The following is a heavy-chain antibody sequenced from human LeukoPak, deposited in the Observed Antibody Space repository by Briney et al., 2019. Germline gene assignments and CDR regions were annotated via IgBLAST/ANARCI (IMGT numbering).Heavy chain of an antibody. J-gene: IGHJ3*02. Sequence: PGGSLRLSCAASGFTFSRYGMHWVRQAPGKGLEWVAVIWYDGSNKYYADSAKGRFTISRDNSKNTLYLQMNSLRAEDTAVYYCARDRGPDSSGTGDYDAFDIWGQGTMVTVSS. CDR2: IWYDGSNK. CDR3: ARDRGPDSSGTGDYDAFDI. CDR1: GFTFSRYG. D-gene: IGHD3-22*01. V-gene: IGHV3-33*01.